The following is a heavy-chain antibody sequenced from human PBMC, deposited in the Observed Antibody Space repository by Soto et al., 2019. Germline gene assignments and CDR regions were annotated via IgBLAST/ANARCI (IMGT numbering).Heavy chain of an antibody. Sequence: WGSLRLSCAASGFTFSNYGMHWVRQAPGKGLEWVAVIRNDGSNEYYADSVKGRFTISRDNPKHTLYLQMNSLRAEDTAVYYCAKGPAGGDTHRSADYWGQGALVTVSS. V-gene: IGHV3-30*18. CDR1: GFTFSNYG. CDR2: IRNDGSNE. J-gene: IGHJ4*02. CDR3: AKGPAGGDTHRSADY. D-gene: IGHD3-16*01.